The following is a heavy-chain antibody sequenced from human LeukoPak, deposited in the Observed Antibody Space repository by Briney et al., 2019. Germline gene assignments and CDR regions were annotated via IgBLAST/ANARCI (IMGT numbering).Heavy chain of an antibody. CDR3: ARIPPSGSYSPYFDY. CDR1: GFSLSTSGMC. Sequence: RESGPTLVNPTQTLTLTCTFSGFSLSTSGMCVSWIRQPPGKALEWLARIDWDDDKFYSTSLKTRLTISKDTSKNQVVLTMTNMDPVDTATYYCARIPPSGSYSPYFDYWGQGTLVTVSS. D-gene: IGHD1-26*01. J-gene: IGHJ4*02. V-gene: IGHV2-70*17. CDR2: IDWDDDK.